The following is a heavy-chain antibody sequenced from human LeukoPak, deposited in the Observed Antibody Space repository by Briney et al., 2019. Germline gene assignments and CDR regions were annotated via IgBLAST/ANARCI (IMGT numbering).Heavy chain of an antibody. D-gene: IGHD6-6*01. CDR2: IILILGIA. CDR3: ARDALYISSSGLENDY. V-gene: IGHV1-69*04. CDR1: GGTFSSYS. Sequence: SVKVSCKASGGTFSSYSISLVRLAPAQGLEWMGRIILILGIANYAQKFQGRVTITADKSTSTAYMELSSLRAEDAAVYCCARDALYISSSGLENDYWGQGTLVTVSS. J-gene: IGHJ4*02.